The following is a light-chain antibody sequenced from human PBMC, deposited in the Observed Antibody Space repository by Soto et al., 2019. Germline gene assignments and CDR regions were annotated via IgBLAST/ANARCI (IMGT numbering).Light chain of an antibody. CDR2: GAS. CDR1: QDIRKD. Sequence: AIHMTQSPSSLSASVGDRVTITCRASQDIRKDLAWYQQKPGKAPQILIYGASTLQTGVASRFSGSGSATDFTLTISSLQPEDSAAYYCLQDYNYPFTLGQGTKVDI. V-gene: IGKV1-6*01. CDR3: LQDYNYPFT. J-gene: IGKJ2*01.